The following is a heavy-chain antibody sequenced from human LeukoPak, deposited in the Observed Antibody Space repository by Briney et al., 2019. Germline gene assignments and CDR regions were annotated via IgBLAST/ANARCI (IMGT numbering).Heavy chain of an antibody. J-gene: IGHJ3*02. CDR1: GGSFSGYY. Sequence: SSETLSLTCAVYGGSFSGYYWSWIRQPPGKGLEWIGEINHSGSTNFNPSLKSRVTISVDTSKNQFSLKLSSVTAADTAVYYCARGNTMIVVEAFDIWGQGTMVTVSS. CDR2: INHSGST. D-gene: IGHD3-22*01. V-gene: IGHV4-34*01. CDR3: ARGNTMIVVEAFDI.